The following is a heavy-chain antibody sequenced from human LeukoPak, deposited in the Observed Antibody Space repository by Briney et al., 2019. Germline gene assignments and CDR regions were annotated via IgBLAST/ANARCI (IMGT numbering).Heavy chain of an antibody. CDR2: IYYSGST. CDR1: GGSISSSSYY. Sequence: SETLSLTCTVSGGSISSSSYYWGWIRQPPGKGLEWIGSIYYSGSTYYNPSLKSRVTISVDTSKNHFSLKLTSVTAADTALYYCARGAGSGSSYRVYNWFDPWGQGTLVTVSS. V-gene: IGHV4-39*02. CDR3: ARGAGSGSSYRVYNWFDP. D-gene: IGHD3-10*01. J-gene: IGHJ5*02.